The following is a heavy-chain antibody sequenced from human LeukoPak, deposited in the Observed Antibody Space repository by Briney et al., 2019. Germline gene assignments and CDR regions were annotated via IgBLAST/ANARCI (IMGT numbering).Heavy chain of an antibody. J-gene: IGHJ3*02. V-gene: IGHV3-7*01. CDR3: ARDVARTPAAFDI. CDR1: GSTFSSFW. Sequence: GGSLRLSCVASGSTFSSFWTSWVRQAAGKELGWVASTKPDGSETYYVDSVKGRFTICRDNAKNSLYLQMNSLRAEDTAVYFCARDVARTPAAFDIWGQGTMVTVSS. D-gene: IGHD1-1*01. CDR2: TKPDGSET.